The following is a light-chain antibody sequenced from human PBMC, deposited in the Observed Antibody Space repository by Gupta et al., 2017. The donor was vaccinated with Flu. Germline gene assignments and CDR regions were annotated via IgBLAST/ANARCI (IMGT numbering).Light chain of an antibody. CDR3: QQLNSYPPKIT. CDR2: AAS. V-gene: IGKV1-9*01. J-gene: IGKJ5*01. CDR1: QGISSY. Sequence: DIQIIASPSFLSASVGDRVTITCRASQGISSYLAWYQQKPGKAPKLLIYAASTLQSGVPSRFSGSGSGTEFTLTISSLQPEDFATYYWQQLNSYPPKITFGQGTRLEIK.